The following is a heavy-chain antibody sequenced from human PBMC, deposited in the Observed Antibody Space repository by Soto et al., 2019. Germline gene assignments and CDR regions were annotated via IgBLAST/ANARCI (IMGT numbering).Heavy chain of an antibody. CDR3: ARGDGYSSSCRPVTFDY. D-gene: IGHD6-13*01. V-gene: IGHV1-69*02. CDR2: IIPILGIA. Sequence: QVQLVQSGAEVKKPGSSVKVSCKASGGTFSSYTISWVRQAPGQGLEWMGRIIPILGIANYAQKFQGRVTITADKSTSTAYMELSSLRSEDTPVYYCARGDGYSSSCRPVTFDYWGQGTLVTVSS. J-gene: IGHJ4*02. CDR1: GGTFSSYT.